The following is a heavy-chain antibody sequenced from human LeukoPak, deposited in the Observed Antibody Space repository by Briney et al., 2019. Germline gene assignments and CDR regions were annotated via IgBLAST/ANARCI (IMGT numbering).Heavy chain of an antibody. Sequence: ASVKVSCKASGGTFSSYAISWVRQAPGQGLEWMGGIIPIFGTANYAQKFQGRVTITADESTSTAYMELSSLRSEDTAVYYCARSPVVVVAATRGFHWYFDLWGRGTLVTVSS. CDR2: IIPIFGTA. D-gene: IGHD2-15*01. J-gene: IGHJ2*01. CDR1: GGTFSSYA. CDR3: ARSPVVVVAATRGFHWYFDL. V-gene: IGHV1-69*13.